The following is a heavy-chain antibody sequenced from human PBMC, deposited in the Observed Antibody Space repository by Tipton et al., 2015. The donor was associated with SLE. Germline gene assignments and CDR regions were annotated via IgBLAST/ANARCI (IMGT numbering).Heavy chain of an antibody. CDR2: IYYSGST. V-gene: IGHV4-59*01. CDR3: ATQIKDYGGNSGWYFDL. D-gene: IGHD4-23*01. J-gene: IGHJ2*01. Sequence: TLSLTCTVSGGSISSYYWSWIRQPPGKGLEWIGYIYYSGSTNYNPSLKSRVTISVDTSKNQFSLKLSSVTAADTAVYYCATQIKDYGGNSGWYFDLWGRGTLVTVSS. CDR1: GGSISSYY.